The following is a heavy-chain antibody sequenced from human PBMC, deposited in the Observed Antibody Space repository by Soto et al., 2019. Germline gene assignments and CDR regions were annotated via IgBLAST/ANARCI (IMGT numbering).Heavy chain of an antibody. CDR1: GYTFTGYC. CDR2: INPNSGGT. J-gene: IGHJ4*02. Sequence: SVKVSCKASGYTFTGYCMHWVRQAPVQGLEWMGWINPNSGGTNYAQKFKGRVTMTRDTSISTAYMELSRLRSDDTAVYYCESLGDSGSYLWSFDYWGQGTLVTVYS. D-gene: IGHD3-10*01. CDR3: ESLGDSGSYLWSFDY. V-gene: IGHV1-2*02.